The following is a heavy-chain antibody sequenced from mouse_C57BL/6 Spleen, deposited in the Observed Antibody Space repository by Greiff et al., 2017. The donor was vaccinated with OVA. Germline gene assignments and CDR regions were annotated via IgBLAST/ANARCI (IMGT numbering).Heavy chain of an antibody. CDR1: GYTFTSSW. D-gene: IGHD1-1*01. Sequence: QVQLQQPGAELVKPGASVKMSCKASGYTFTSSWITWVKQRPGQGLEWIGVIYPGSGSTNYNEKFKSKATLTVDTSSSTAYMQLSSLTSEDSAVYYCARLVAASYAMDYWGQGTSVTVSS. CDR2: IYPGSGST. J-gene: IGHJ4*01. V-gene: IGHV1-55*01. CDR3: ARLVAASYAMDY.